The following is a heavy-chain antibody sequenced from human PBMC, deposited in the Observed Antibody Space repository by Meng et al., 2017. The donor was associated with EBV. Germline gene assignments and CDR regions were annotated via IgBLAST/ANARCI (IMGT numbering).Heavy chain of an antibody. J-gene: IGHJ4*02. CDR1: GYTFTGYY. CDR3: ARVGIAVAGTGDY. V-gene: IGHV1-2*06. D-gene: IGHD6-19*01. CDR2: INPNSGGT. Sequence: QVELVRAGAEVKKPGASVKVSCKASGYTFTGYYMHWVRQAPGQGLEWMGRINPNSGGTNYAQKFQGRVTMTRDTSISTAYMELSRLRSDDTAVYYCARVGIAVAGTGDYWGQGTLVTVSS.